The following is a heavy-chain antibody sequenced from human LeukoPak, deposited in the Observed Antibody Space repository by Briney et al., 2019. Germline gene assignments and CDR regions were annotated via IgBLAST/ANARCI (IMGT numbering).Heavy chain of an antibody. D-gene: IGHD5-24*01. CDR3: ARDRYGDGFAHFDY. CDR2: INCNSGGT. J-gene: IGHJ4*02. Sequence: ASVKVSCKASGYTFTGYYMHWVRQAPRQGLEWMGLINCNSGGTNYAQRFQGRVTMTRDTSMSTAYMDLNRLTSDDTAVYFCARDRYGDGFAHFDYWGQGTLVTVSS. V-gene: IGHV1-2*02. CDR1: GYTFTGYY.